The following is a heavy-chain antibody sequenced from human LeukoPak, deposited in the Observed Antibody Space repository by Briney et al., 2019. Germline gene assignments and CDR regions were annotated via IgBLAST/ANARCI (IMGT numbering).Heavy chain of an antibody. J-gene: IGHJ4*02. CDR3: ARVQGSGWYFDY. CDR1: GGSISSGRYY. CDR2: IYYSGST. Sequence: SETLSLTCTVSGGSISSGRYYWSWIRQPPGKGLEWIGYIYYSGSTNYNPSLKSRVTISVDTSKNQFSLKLSSVTAADTAVYYCARVQGSGWYFDYWGQGTLVTVSS. V-gene: IGHV4-61*01. D-gene: IGHD6-19*01.